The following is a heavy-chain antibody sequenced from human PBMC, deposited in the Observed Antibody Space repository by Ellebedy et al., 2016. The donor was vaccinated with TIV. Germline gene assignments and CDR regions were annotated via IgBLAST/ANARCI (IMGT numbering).Heavy chain of an antibody. D-gene: IGHD6-13*01. J-gene: IGHJ4*02. CDR2: INSDGSSI. V-gene: IGHV3-74*01. Sequence: GESLKISCAASGFNFSSYWMHWVRQAPGKGLVWVSRINSDGSSISYADSVKGRFTITRDNAKNTLYLQMKSMRAEDTAVYYWERDREVSSRWSRGNDYWGQGTLVTVSS. CDR3: ERDREVSSRWSRGNDY. CDR1: GFNFSSYW.